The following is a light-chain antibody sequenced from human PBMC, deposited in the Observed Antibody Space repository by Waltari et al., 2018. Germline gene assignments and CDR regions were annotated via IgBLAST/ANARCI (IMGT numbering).Light chain of an antibody. J-gene: IGLJ3*02. CDR3: CPFAGSYTWV. Sequence: QSALTQPRSVSGSPGQSVTISCTGSSSAVGAYNYVSWYQQHPGKAPKLLIYDVSMRPSGVPDRFSGSKSGNTASLTISGLQAEDEADYYCCPFAGSYTWVFGGGTRLTVL. V-gene: IGLV2-11*01. CDR2: DVS. CDR1: SSAVGAYNY.